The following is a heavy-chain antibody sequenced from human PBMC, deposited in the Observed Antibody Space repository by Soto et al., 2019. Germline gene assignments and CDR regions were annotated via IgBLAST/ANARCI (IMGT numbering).Heavy chain of an antibody. Sequence: PSETLSLTCTVSGGSISSGDYYWSWIRQPPGKGLGWIGYSYYSGTTYYNQSLQSRVNISVETSKTQFSLKANSVTVADTAVYYWGRALIQLWPHYYYGMDVWGQGTTVT. J-gene: IGHJ6*02. V-gene: IGHV4-30-4*01. CDR2: SYYSGTT. D-gene: IGHD5-18*01. CDR1: GGSISSGDYY. CDR3: GRALIQLWPHYYYGMDV.